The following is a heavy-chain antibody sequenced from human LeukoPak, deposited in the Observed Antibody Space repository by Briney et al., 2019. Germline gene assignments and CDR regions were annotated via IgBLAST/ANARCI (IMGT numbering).Heavy chain of an antibody. V-gene: IGHV3-48*01. CDR3: ARGGALYYYDSSSGAFDI. J-gene: IGHJ3*02. CDR1: GFIFSDYS. CDR2: ISGGGSAI. D-gene: IGHD3-22*01. Sequence: PGGSLRLSCAASGFIFSDYSMNWVRQAPGKGLEWVSYISGGGSAIYYADSVKGRFTISRDNAKNSLYLQMNSLRAEDTAVYYCARGGALYYYDSSSGAFDIWGQGTMVPVSS.